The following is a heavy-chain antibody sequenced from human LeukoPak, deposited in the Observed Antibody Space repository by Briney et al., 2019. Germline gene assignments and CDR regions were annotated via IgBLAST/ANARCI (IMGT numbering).Heavy chain of an antibody. CDR3: ARHGAGPTYYDFWSGYSSFYFDY. D-gene: IGHD3-3*01. Sequence: PSETLSLTCTASGGSISSSYYYWGWIRQPPGKGLEWIGSIYHSGSTFYNPSLKSRVIISVDTSKNQFSLRLSSVTAADTAVYYCARHGAGPTYYDFWSGYSSFYFDYWGQGTLVTVSS. CDR2: IYHSGST. CDR1: GGSISSSYYY. J-gene: IGHJ4*02. V-gene: IGHV4-39*01.